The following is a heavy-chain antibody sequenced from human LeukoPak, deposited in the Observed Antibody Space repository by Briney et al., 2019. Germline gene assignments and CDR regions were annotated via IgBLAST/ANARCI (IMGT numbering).Heavy chain of an antibody. CDR3: ALQRTLWQQLLDY. D-gene: IGHD5-24*01. V-gene: IGHV3-23*01. CDR1: GFTFRNYG. J-gene: IGHJ4*02. Sequence: QAGGSLRLSCAASGFTFRNYGMAWVRQAPGKGLEWVSSIISGGTTTYYADSVKGRFTISRDNSKNTLYLQMTSLRAEDTAVYYCALQRTLWQQLLDYWGQGTLVTVSS. CDR2: IISGGTTT.